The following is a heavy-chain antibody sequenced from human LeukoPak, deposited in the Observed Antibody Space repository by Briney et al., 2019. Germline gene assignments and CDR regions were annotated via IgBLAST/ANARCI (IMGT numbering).Heavy chain of an antibody. D-gene: IGHD3-10*01. CDR3: AKILWFGELPPYYFDY. CDR2: ISGSGGST. CDR1: GFTFSSYA. J-gene: IGHJ4*02. Sequence: GGSLRLSCAASGFTFSSYAMSWVRQAPGKGLEGVSAISGSGGSTYYADSVKGRFTISRDNSKNTLYLQMNSLRAEDTAVYYCAKILWFGELPPYYFDYWGQGTLVTVSS. V-gene: IGHV3-23*01.